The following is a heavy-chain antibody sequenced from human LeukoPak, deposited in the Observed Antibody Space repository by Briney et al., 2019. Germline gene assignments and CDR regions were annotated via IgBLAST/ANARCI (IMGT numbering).Heavy chain of an antibody. Sequence: KPGGSLRLSCAASGFTFSSYSMNWVRQAPGKGLEGVSSISRSSSYIYYADSVKGRFTISRDNAKSSLYLQMNSLRAEDTAVYYCASGMYYYDSSGYYPGTFDYWGQGTLVTVSS. V-gene: IGHV3-21*01. D-gene: IGHD3-22*01. J-gene: IGHJ4*02. CDR2: ISRSSSYI. CDR3: ASGMYYYDSSGYYPGTFDY. CDR1: GFTFSSYS.